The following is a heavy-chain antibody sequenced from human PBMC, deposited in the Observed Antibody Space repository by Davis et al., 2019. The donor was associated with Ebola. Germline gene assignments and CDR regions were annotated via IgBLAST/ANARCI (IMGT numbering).Heavy chain of an antibody. CDR2: IPHVGSEK. D-gene: IGHD3-16*01. CDR3: ARDWAGLDV. V-gene: IGHV3-7*01. CDR1: GFRFSSYT. Sequence: GGSLRLSCAAPGFRFSSYTMNWVRQAPGKGLEWVATIPHVGSEKYYVDSVYGRFTSSRDNAKNSVYLQMNSLRAEDTAVYYCARDWAGLDVWGKGTTVTVSS. J-gene: IGHJ6*04.